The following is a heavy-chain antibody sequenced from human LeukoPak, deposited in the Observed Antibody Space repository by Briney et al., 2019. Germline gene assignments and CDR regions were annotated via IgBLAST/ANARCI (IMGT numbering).Heavy chain of an antibody. Sequence: ASVKVSCKVSGYTLTELSMHWVRQAPGKGLEWMGGFDPEDGETIYAQKFQGRVTMTEDTSTDTAYMELSSLRSEDTAVYYCATDRIVGATTHDAFDIWGQGTMVTVSS. D-gene: IGHD1-26*01. V-gene: IGHV1-24*01. CDR2: FDPEDGET. CDR1: GYTLTELS. CDR3: ATDRIVGATTHDAFDI. J-gene: IGHJ3*02.